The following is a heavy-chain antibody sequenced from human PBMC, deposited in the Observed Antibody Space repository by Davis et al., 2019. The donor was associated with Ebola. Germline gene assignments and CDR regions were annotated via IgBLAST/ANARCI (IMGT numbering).Heavy chain of an antibody. CDR1: GYSFTSYW. D-gene: IGHD6-19*01. CDR2: IYPGDSDT. Sequence: KVSCKGSGYSFTSYWNGWVRQLPGKGLEWMGIIYPGDSDTRYRPSFQGQVTISADKSISTAYLQWSSLKASDTAMYYCARQWLDSGFDYWGQGTLVTVSS. CDR3: ARQWLDSGFDY. J-gene: IGHJ4*02. V-gene: IGHV5-51*01.